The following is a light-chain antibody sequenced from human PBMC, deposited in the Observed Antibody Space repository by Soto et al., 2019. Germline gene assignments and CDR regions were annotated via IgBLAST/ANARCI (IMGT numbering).Light chain of an antibody. Sequence: QSALTQPASVSGSPGQSITISCTGTSSDVGGYNYVSWYQQHPGKAPKLMIYEVSNRPSGVSNRFSGSKSGNTASLTISGLQAEDEADYYCSSYTSSSTWVFGGGI. CDR3: SSYTSSSTWV. V-gene: IGLV2-14*01. CDR1: SSDVGGYNY. J-gene: IGLJ3*02. CDR2: EVS.